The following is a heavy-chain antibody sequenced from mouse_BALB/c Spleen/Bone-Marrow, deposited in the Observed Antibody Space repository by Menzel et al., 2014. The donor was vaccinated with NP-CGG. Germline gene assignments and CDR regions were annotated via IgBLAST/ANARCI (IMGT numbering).Heavy chain of an antibody. CDR1: GYTFTSYW. Sequence: QVQLQQSGAELARPGASVKLSCKASGYTFTSYWMQWVKQRPGQGLEWIGAIYPGDGDTTYTQKFKGKATLTADKSSSTAYMQLSSLASEDSAVYYCARGVPFDYWGQGTTLTVSS. CDR3: ARGVPFDY. J-gene: IGHJ2*01. CDR2: IYPGDGDT. V-gene: IGHV1-87*01.